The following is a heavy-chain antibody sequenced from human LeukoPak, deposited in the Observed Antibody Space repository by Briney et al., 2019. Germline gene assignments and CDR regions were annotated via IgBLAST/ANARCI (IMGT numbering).Heavy chain of an antibody. CDR2: IKQDGGEK. CDR3: AANGGPFDF. J-gene: IGHJ4*02. CDR1: GFTFRSYW. V-gene: IGHV3-7*05. Sequence: GGSLRLSCAASGFTFRSYWMSWVRQAQGKGLEWVANIKQDGGEKYYVDSVKGRFTISRDNAKNSLYLQMNSLRAEDTAVYYCAANGGPFDFWGQGTLVTVSS. D-gene: IGHD4-23*01.